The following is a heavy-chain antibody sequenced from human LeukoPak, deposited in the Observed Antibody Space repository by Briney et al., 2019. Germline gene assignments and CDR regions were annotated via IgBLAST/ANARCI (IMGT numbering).Heavy chain of an antibody. V-gene: IGHV3-66*01. CDR3: ARAEDTAVVRYYYYYGMDV. J-gene: IGHJ6*02. Sequence: GGSLRLSCAASGFTVSSNYMSWVRQAPGKGLEWVSVIYSGGSTYYADSVKGRFTISRDNSKNTLYLQMNSLRAEDTAVYYCARAEDTAVVRYYYYYGMDVWGQGTTVTVSS. CDR1: GFTVSSNY. CDR2: IYSGGST. D-gene: IGHD5-18*01.